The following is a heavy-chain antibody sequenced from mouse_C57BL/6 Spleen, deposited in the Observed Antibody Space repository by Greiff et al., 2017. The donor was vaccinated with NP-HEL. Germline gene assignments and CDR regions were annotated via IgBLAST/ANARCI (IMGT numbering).Heavy chain of an antibody. CDR2: INPSTGGT. Sequence: VQLQQSGPELVKPGASVKISCKASGYSFTGYYMNWVKQSPEKSLEWIGEINPSTGGTTYNQKFKAKATLTVDKSSSTAYMQLKSLTSEDSAVYYCARRGHYYGSSYVWYFDVWGTGTTVTVSS. V-gene: IGHV1-42*01. CDR3: ARRGHYYGSSYVWYFDV. J-gene: IGHJ1*03. D-gene: IGHD1-1*01. CDR1: GYSFTGYY.